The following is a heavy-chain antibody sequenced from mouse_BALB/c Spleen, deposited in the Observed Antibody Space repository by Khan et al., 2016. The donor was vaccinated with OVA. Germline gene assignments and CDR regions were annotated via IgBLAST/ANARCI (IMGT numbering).Heavy chain of an antibody. J-gene: IGHJ4*01. D-gene: IGHD2-10*01. Sequence: EVQLQQSGPELVKPGASVKMSCKASGYTFTSYVMHWVKQKPGQGLEWIGYINPYNDGTKYNEKFKGKATLTSDKSSSTYYMELSSLTSEDSAVYYCTRSTYYGNPYAMDYWCQGTSVTVSS. CDR2: INPYNDGT. V-gene: IGHV1S136*01. CDR3: TRSTYYGNPYAMDY. CDR1: GYTFTSYV.